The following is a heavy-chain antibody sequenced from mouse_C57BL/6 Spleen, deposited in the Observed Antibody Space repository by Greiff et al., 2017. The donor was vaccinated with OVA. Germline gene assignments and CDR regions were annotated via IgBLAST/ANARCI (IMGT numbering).Heavy chain of an antibody. Sequence: VQLQQSGAELVKPGASVKISCKASGYAFSSYWMNWVKQRPGKGLEWIGQIYPGDGDTNYNGKFKGKATLTADKSSSTAYMQLSSLTSEDSAVYFCARLFYDGYYPFDYWGQGTTLTVSS. D-gene: IGHD2-3*01. J-gene: IGHJ2*01. V-gene: IGHV1-80*01. CDR2: IYPGDGDT. CDR1: GYAFSSYW. CDR3: ARLFYDGYYPFDY.